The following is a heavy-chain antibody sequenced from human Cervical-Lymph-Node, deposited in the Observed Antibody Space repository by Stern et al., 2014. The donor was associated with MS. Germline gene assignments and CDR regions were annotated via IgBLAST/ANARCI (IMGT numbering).Heavy chain of an antibody. Sequence: QLQLQESGPGLVKPSQTLSLTCTVSGGSINNGDYYWSWVRQHPGKCLEWLGYIYYSGATYYNPSLKGRLTISVDTSKRHFSLKLTSVTAADTAVYYCARELSGMYGMDVWGQGTTVTVSS. CDR2: IYYSGAT. V-gene: IGHV4-31*03. CDR3: ARELSGMYGMDV. J-gene: IGHJ6*02. D-gene: IGHD1-1*01. CDR1: GGSINNGDYY.